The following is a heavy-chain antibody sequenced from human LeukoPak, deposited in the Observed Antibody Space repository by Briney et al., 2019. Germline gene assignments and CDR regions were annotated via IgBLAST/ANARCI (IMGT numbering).Heavy chain of an antibody. Sequence: SETLSLTCTVSGGSISSSSYYWGWIRQPPGKGLEWIGSIYYSGSTYYNPSLKSRVTISVDTSKNQFSLKLSSVTAADTAVYYCAREDYDFWSGIGYFDYWGQGTLVTVSS. CDR2: IYYSGST. V-gene: IGHV4-39*02. J-gene: IGHJ4*02. CDR1: GGSISSSSYY. CDR3: AREDYDFWSGIGYFDY. D-gene: IGHD3-3*01.